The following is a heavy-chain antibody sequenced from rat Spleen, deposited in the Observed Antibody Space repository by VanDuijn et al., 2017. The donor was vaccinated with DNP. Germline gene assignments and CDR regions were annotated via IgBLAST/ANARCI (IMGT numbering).Heavy chain of an antibody. V-gene: IGHV5-31*01. CDR2: ITSSGDNT. Sequence: EVQLVESGGDLVQPGRSLKLSCVASGFTFNYYWMTWIRQVPGKGLEWVAGITSSGDNTYYPDSVKGRFTVSRDNAKNTLYLVRDSLRSEDTATYYCAGSGLDYWSQGVMVTVSS. J-gene: IGHJ2*01. CDR3: AGSGLDY. CDR1: GFTFNYYW. D-gene: IGHD1-1*01.